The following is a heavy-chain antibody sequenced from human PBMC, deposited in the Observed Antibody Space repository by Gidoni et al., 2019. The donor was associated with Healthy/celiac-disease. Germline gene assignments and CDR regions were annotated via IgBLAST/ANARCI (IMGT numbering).Heavy chain of an antibody. CDR2: ISSNGGST. D-gene: IGHD3-22*01. J-gene: IGHJ4*02. CDR3: VKDLDEWNYYDSSGYSWLGLPGY. V-gene: IGHV3-64D*06. CDR1: GFTFSSYA. Sequence: EVQLVESGGGLVQPGGSLRLSCSASGFTFSSYAMNWVRPAPGKGLEYVSAISSNGGSTYYADSVKGRFTISRDNSKNTLYLQMSSLRAEDTAVYYCVKDLDEWNYYDSSGYSWLGLPGYWGQGTLVTVSS.